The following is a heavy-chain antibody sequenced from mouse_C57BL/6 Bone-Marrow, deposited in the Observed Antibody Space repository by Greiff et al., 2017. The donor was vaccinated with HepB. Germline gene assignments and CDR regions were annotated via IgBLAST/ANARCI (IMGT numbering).Heavy chain of an antibody. J-gene: IGHJ4*01. Sequence: QVQLQHSGAELVRPGASVKLSCKASGYTFTDYYINWVKQRPGQGLEWIARIYPGSGNTYYNEKFKGKATLTAEKSSSTAYMQLSSLTSEDSAVYFCALYDGYYGAMDYWGQGTSVTVSS. CDR2: IYPGSGNT. V-gene: IGHV1-76*01. CDR1: GYTFTDYY. D-gene: IGHD2-3*01. CDR3: ALYDGYYGAMDY.